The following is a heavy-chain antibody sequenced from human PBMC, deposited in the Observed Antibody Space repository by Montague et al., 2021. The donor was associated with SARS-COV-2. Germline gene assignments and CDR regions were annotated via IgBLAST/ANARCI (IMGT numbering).Heavy chain of an antibody. Sequence: CAISGDSVSSNIATWNWIRQSPSRGLEWLGRTYYRSKCYNDYAESVKSRITIDPDTSKHQFSLHLNSVTPEDTAVYYCARIPVGSKYYFDFGGQGTLVTVPS. CDR3: ARIPVGSKYYFDF. D-gene: IGHD2-2*01. CDR2: TYYRSKCYN. V-gene: IGHV6-1*01. J-gene: IGHJ4*02. CDR1: GDSVSSNIAT.